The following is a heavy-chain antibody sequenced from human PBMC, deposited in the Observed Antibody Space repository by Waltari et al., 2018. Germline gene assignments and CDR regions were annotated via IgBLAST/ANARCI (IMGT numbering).Heavy chain of an antibody. CDR3: AKAVVVAATPLDY. CDR2: IYSGGST. CDR1: GFTFSSYA. V-gene: IGHV3-23*03. D-gene: IGHD2-15*01. J-gene: IGHJ4*02. Sequence: EVQLLESGGGLVQPGGSLRLSCAASGFTFSSYAMSWVRQAPGKGLEWVSVIYSGGSTYYADSVKGRFTISRDKSKNTLYLQMNSLRAEDTAVYYCAKAVVVAATPLDYWGQGTLVTVSS.